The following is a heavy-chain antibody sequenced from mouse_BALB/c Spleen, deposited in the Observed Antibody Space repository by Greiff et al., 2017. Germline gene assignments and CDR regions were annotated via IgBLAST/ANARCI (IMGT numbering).Heavy chain of an antibody. J-gene: IGHJ2*01. CDR1: GFTFSSFG. Sequence: EVQGVESGGGLVQPGGSRKLSCAASGFTFSSFGMHWVRQAPEKGLEWVAYISSGSSTIYYADTVKGRFTISRDNPKNTLFLQMTSLRSEDTAMYYCARSGTSSTLFDYWGQGTTLTVSS. CDR2: ISSGSSTI. D-gene: IGHD2-1*01. V-gene: IGHV5-17*02. CDR3: ARSGTSSTLFDY.